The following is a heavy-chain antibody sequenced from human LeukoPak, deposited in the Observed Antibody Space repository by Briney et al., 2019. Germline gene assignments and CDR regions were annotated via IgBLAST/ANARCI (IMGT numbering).Heavy chain of an antibody. D-gene: IGHD2-21*01. Sequence: GGSLRLSCAASGFSFSEYSVNWVRQSPGKGLEWLSYIGPGSDTIPYADSVRGRFTISRDNAKNSLYLQMNSLRADDTALYYCVRDHLWFLDYWGQGTLVTVSS. J-gene: IGHJ4*02. CDR3: VRDHLWFLDY. V-gene: IGHV3-48*04. CDR2: IGPGSDTI. CDR1: GFSFSEYS.